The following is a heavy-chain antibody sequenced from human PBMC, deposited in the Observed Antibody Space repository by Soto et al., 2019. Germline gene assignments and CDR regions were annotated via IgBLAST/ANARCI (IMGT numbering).Heavy chain of an antibody. V-gene: IGHV4-39*07. D-gene: IGHD3-10*01. CDR2: IYHSGST. CDR1: GGSISSSSYY. Sequence: SETLSLTCTVSGGSISSSSYYWGWIRQPPGKGLEWIGSIYHSGSTYYNPALKSRVTIAVDTSKNQFSLKLSSVTAADTAVYYCARTRASSGSYYMADDAFDIWGQGTMVTVSS. CDR3: ARTRASSGSYYMADDAFDI. J-gene: IGHJ3*02.